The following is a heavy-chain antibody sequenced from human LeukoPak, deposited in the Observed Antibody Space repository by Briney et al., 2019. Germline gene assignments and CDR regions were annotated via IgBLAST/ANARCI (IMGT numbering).Heavy chain of an antibody. CDR3: ARGSTVTRAFDY. V-gene: IGHV4-61*02. D-gene: IGHD4-17*01. J-gene: IGHJ4*02. CDR1: GGSISSGSYY. CDR2: IYTSGST. Sequence: SETLSLTCTVSGGSISSGSYYWSWIRQPAGKGLEWIGRIYTSGSTNYNPSLKSRVTISVDTSKNQFSLKLSSVTAADTAVYYCARGSTVTRAFDYWGQGTLVTVSS.